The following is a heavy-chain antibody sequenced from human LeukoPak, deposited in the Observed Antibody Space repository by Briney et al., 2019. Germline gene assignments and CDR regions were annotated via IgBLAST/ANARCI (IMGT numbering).Heavy chain of an antibody. CDR2: INPSGGST. D-gene: IGHD3-16*01. CDR3: AMITFGGVRWKAFDI. CDR1: GYTFTSYY. Sequence: ASVKVSCKASGYTFTSYYMHWVRQAPGQGLEWMGIINPSGGSTSYAQKFQGRVTMTRDTSTSTVYMELSSLRSEDTAVYYCAMITFGGVRWKAFDIWGQGTMLTVSS. J-gene: IGHJ3*02. V-gene: IGHV1-46*03.